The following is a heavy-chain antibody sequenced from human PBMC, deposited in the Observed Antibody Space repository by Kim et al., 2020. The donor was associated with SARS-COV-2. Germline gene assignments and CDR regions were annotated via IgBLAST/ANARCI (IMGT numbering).Heavy chain of an antibody. V-gene: IGHV4-59*01. J-gene: IGHJ4*02. D-gene: IGHD3-22*01. CDR1: GGSISSYY. CDR2: IYYSGST. Sequence: SETLSLTCTVSGGSISSYYWSWIRQPPGKGLEWIGYIYYSGSTNYNPSLKSRVTISVDTSKNQFSLKLSSVTAADTAVYYCARADSSGYGDYWGQGTLVTVSS. CDR3: ARADSSGYGDY.